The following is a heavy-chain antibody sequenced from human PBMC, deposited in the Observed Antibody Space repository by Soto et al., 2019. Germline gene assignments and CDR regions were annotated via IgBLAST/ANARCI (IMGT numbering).Heavy chain of an antibody. D-gene: IGHD3-10*01. CDR2: IYYSGST. J-gene: IGHJ3*02. V-gene: IGHV4-39*01. CDR1: GGSISSSSYY. Sequence: SETLSLTCTVSGGSISSSSYYWGWIRQPPGKGLEWIGSIYYSGSTYYNPSLKSRVTISVDTSKNQFSLKLSSVTAADTAVYYCARLDDVLLWFGELAHAFDIWGQGTMVTVSS. CDR3: ARLDDVLLWFGELAHAFDI.